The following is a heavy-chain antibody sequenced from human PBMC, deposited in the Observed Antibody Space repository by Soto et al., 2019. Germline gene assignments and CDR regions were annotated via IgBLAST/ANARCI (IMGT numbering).Heavy chain of an antibody. CDR1: GGSFSGYY. V-gene: IGHV4-34*01. J-gene: IGHJ3*02. CDR3: ARGREQWLVDAFDI. D-gene: IGHD6-19*01. Sequence: SETLSLTCAVYGGSFSGYYWSWIRQPPGKGLEWIGELNPSGSTNYHPSLNSRVTISSDTSKNQLSLRLNSVTAADTALYYCARGREQWLVDAFDIWGQGTMVTVS. CDR2: LNPSGST.